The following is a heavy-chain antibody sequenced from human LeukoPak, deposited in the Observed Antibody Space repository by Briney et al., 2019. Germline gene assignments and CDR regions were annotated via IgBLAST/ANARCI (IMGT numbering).Heavy chain of an antibody. CDR3: ARDSVRGLNWFDP. Sequence: GASVKVSCKASGYTFTGYYMHWVRQAPGQGLEWMGWINPNSGGTNYAQKFQGRVTMTRDTSASTAYMELSSLRSEDTAVYYCARDSVRGLNWFDPWGQGTLVTVSS. CDR2: INPNSGGT. D-gene: IGHD3-10*02. J-gene: IGHJ5*02. V-gene: IGHV1-2*02. CDR1: GYTFTGYY.